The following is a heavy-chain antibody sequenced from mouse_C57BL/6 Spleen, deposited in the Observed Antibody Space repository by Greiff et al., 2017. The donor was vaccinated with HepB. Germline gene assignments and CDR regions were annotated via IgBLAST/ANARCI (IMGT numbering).Heavy chain of an antibody. Sequence: EVHLVESGGGLVKPGGSLKLSCAASGFTFSDYGMHWVRQAPEKGLEWVAYISSGSSTIYYADTVKGRCTISRDTAKNTLFLQMTSLRSEDTAMYYCARNDDKAMDYWGQGTSVTVSS. CDR2: ISSGSSTI. D-gene: IGHD2-3*01. V-gene: IGHV5-17*01. J-gene: IGHJ4*01. CDR3: ARNDDKAMDY. CDR1: GFTFSDYG.